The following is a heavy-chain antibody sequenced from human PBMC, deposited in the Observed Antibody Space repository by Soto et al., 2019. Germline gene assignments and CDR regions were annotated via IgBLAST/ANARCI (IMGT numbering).Heavy chain of an antibody. D-gene: IGHD3-9*01. CDR3: ARLEGLATISYYFDF. Sequence: QLQLQESGPGLVKPSETLSLTCSVSDDSINSDKYYWGWIRQPPGKGLEWIGSVYYRGNAYYNPSLQNPVTISLDKSTRQFSLKLNSVTAADSAVYFCARLEGLATISYYFDFWGPGALVTVSS. CDR2: VYYRGNA. J-gene: IGHJ4*02. CDR1: DDSINSDKYY. V-gene: IGHV4-39*01.